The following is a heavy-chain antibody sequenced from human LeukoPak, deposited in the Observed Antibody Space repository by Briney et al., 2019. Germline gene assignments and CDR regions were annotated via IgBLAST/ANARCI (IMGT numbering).Heavy chain of an antibody. CDR1: GGSISSGGYY. D-gene: IGHD3-3*01. CDR3: ARGLTIFGVVTPRTYYFDY. Sequence: SETLSRTCTVSGGSISSGGYYWSWIRQHPGKGLEWIGYIYYSGSTYYNPSLKSRVTISVDTSKNQFSLKLSSVTAADTAVYYCARGLTIFGVVTPRTYYFDYWGQGTLVTVSS. J-gene: IGHJ4*02. CDR2: IYYSGST. V-gene: IGHV4-31*03.